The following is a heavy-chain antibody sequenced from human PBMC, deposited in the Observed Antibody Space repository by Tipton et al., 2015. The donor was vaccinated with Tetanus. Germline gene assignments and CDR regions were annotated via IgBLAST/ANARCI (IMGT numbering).Heavy chain of an antibody. CDR3: ARDAPYVVVVPAAMPDFNCYYSYYLDV. CDR2: ISAYNGNP. Sequence: QLVQSGAEVKKPGASVKVSCKASGYTFTSYGISWVRQAPGQGLEWMGWISAYNGNPNYAQKLQGRVTMTTDTSTSTAYMELRSLRSDDTAEYYLARDAPYVVVVPAAMPDFNCYYSYYLDVWGKGTTVTVSS. D-gene: IGHD2-2*01. V-gene: IGHV1-18*01. J-gene: IGHJ6*03. CDR1: GYTFTSYG.